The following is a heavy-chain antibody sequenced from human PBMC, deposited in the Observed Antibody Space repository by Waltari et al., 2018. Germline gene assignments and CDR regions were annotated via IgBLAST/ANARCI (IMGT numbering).Heavy chain of an antibody. CDR1: GYGFDSYW. J-gene: IGHJ5*02. Sequence: VQLVQSGAEVKKPGESLRISCRDSGYGFDSYWIDWGRQRPGKGLEWMGHIYPGDSDTRYNPSFQGQVTISADKSVTTVYLQWSSLKTSDSGIYYCARRFMTGEGLTLNWLDPWGQGTLVTVSS. CDR3: ARRFMTGEGLTLNWLDP. V-gene: IGHV5-51*01. D-gene: IGHD3-16*01. CDR2: IYPGDSDT.